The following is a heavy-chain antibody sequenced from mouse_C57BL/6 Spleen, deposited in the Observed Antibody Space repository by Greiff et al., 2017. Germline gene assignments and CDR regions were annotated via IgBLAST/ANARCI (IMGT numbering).Heavy chain of an antibody. CDR3: AREDDYDEGFAY. CDR1: GYAFSSYW. Sequence: VQLQQSGAELVKPGASVKISCKASGYAFSSYWMNWVKQRPGKGLAWIGQIYPGDGDTKYNGKFKGKATLTADKSSSTAYMQLSSLTSEDSAVYFCAREDDYDEGFAYWGQGTLVTVSA. CDR2: IYPGDGDT. J-gene: IGHJ3*01. V-gene: IGHV1-80*01. D-gene: IGHD2-4*01.